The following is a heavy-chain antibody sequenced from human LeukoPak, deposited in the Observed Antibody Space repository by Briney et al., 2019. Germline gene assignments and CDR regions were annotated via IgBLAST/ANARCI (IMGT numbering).Heavy chain of an antibody. Sequence: VASVKVSCKASGYTFTSYYMHWVRQAPGQGLEWMGIINPSGGSTSYARKFQGRVTMTRDTSTSTVYMELSSLRSEDTAVYYCARAEETYYYDSSGYFDYWGQGTLVTVSS. D-gene: IGHD3-22*01. CDR1: GYTFTSYY. V-gene: IGHV1-46*01. CDR2: INPSGGST. J-gene: IGHJ4*02. CDR3: ARAEETYYYDSSGYFDY.